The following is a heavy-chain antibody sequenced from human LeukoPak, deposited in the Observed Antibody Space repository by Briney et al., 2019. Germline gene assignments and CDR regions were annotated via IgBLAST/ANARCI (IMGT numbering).Heavy chain of an antibody. D-gene: IGHD6-13*01. CDR2: ISYDGSNK. CDR3: ARDSFRYSSSWSAGVDY. Sequence: PGRSLRLSCAASGFTFSSYAMHWVRQAPGKGLEWVAVISYDGSNKYYADSVKGRFTISRDNSKNTPYLQMNSLRAEDTAVYYCARDSFRYSSSWSAGVDYWGQGTLVTVSS. J-gene: IGHJ4*02. CDR1: GFTFSSYA. V-gene: IGHV3-30-3*01.